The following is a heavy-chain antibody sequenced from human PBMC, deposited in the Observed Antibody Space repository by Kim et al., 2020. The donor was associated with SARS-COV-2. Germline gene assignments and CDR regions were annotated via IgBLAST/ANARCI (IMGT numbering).Heavy chain of an antibody. J-gene: IGHJ4*02. Sequence: ASVKVSCKASGYTFTSSGLSWVRQAPGQGPEWMAWINPNNGNTNYAQKFQGRVTLTTDTSTTTAYMELRSLISDDTAGYYCARGIIWTYWGQGTLVTVS. CDR1: GYTFTSSG. V-gene: IGHV1-18*01. CDR2: INPNNGNT. D-gene: IGHD3-9*01. CDR3: ARGIIWTY.